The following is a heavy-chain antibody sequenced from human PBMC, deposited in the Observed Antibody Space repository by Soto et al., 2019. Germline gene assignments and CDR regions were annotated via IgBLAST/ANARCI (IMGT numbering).Heavy chain of an antibody. CDR3: ARHLAPPHVSVSSDYFDP. CDR1: GYAFPNSW. CDR2: IYPDDFDT. J-gene: IGHJ5*02. V-gene: IGHV5-51*01. Sequence: PGESLKISCQGSGYAFPNSWIAWVRQMPGKGLEWMGIIYPDDFDTRYSPSLQGQVTISVDKSISTAYLQWSSLRSSDTAIYYCARHLAPPHVSVSSDYFDPWGQGTLVTVSS. D-gene: IGHD4-17*01.